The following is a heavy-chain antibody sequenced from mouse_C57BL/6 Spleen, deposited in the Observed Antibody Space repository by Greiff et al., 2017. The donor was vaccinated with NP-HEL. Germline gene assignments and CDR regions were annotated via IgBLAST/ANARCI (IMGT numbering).Heavy chain of an antibody. CDR1: GYAFSSSW. V-gene: IGHV1-82*01. CDR2: IYPGDGDT. D-gene: IGHD2-5*01. Sequence: VQLVESGPELVKPGASVKISCKASGYAFSSSWMNWVKQRPGKGLEWIGRIYPGDGDTNYNGKFKGKATLTADKSSSTAYMQLSSLTSEDSAVYFCARRDSNPFAYWGRGTLVTVSA. CDR3: ARRDSNPFAY. J-gene: IGHJ3*01.